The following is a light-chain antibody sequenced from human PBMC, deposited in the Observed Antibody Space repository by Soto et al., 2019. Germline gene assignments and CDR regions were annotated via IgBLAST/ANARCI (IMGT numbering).Light chain of an antibody. J-gene: IGKJ3*01. CDR3: QQSYSTPRIT. CDR2: AAS. Sequence: DIQMTQSPSSLSASVGDRVTITCRASQSISSYLNWYQQKPGIAPKLLIYAASSLQSGVPSRFSASGSGTDFTLTISSLQPEDFATYYCQQSYSTPRITFGPGTKVDIK. V-gene: IGKV1-39*01. CDR1: QSISSY.